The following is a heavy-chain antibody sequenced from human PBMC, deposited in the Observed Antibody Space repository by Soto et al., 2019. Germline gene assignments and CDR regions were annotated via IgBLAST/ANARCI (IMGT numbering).Heavy chain of an antibody. J-gene: IGHJ3*02. D-gene: IGHD4-17*01. CDR3: ARVYGYDAFDI. CDR1: GFTVSSNY. Sequence: GGSLRLSCAASGFTVSSNYMSWVRQAPGKGLEWVSLIYSGGSTYYADSVKGRFTISRDNSKNTLYLQMNSLRAEDTAVYYCARVYGYDAFDIWGQGTMVTVS. CDR2: IYSGGST. V-gene: IGHV3-66*01.